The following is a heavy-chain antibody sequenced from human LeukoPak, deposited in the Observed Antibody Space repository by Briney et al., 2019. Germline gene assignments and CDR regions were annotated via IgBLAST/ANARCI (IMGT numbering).Heavy chain of an antibody. CDR3: AKEYCSGGSCHEAFDI. CDR2: ISWNSGSI. Sequence: GGSLRLSCAASGFTFSSHAMSWVRQAPGKGLEWVSGISWNSGSIGYADSVKGRFTISRDNAKNSLYLQMNSLRAEDMALYYCAKEYCSGGSCHEAFDIWGQGTMVTVSS. J-gene: IGHJ3*02. D-gene: IGHD2-15*01. CDR1: GFTFSSHA. V-gene: IGHV3-9*03.